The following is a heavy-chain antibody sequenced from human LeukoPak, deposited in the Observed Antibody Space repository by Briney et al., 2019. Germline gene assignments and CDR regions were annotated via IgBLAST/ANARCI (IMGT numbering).Heavy chain of an antibody. CDR1: GHTFTGYY. V-gene: IGHV1-2*02. D-gene: IGHD2-15*01. J-gene: IGHJ4*02. CDR2: INPNSGGT. CDR3: ALCSGGSCSLFDY. Sequence: GASVKVSCKASGHTFTGYYMHWVRQAPGQGLEWMGWINPNSGGTNYAQKFQGRVTMTRDTSISTAYMELSRLRSDDTAVYYCALCSGGSCSLFDYWGQGTLVTVSS.